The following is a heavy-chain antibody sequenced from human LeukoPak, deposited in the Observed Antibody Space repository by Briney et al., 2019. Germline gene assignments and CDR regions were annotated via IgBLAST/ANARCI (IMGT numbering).Heavy chain of an antibody. CDR3: AKDPNWDRGY. CDR1: GFTFSSYT. D-gene: IGHD3-10*01. J-gene: IGHJ4*02. V-gene: IGHV3-23*01. Sequence: GGSLRLSCATSGFTFSSYTMTWVRQAPGKGLEYVSGIGTSAGSTIYADFVKGRFTISRDNSKNTVYLQMDSLRVGDTAVYYCAKDPNWDRGYWGQGTLVTVSS. CDR2: IGTSAGST.